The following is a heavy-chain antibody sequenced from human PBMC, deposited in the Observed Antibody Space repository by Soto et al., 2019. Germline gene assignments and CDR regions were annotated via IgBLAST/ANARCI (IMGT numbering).Heavy chain of an antibody. D-gene: IGHD3-10*01. CDR2: ISSSGSSI. J-gene: IGHJ6*04. V-gene: IGHV3-11*01. Sequence: QVQLVESGGGLVKPGGSLRLSCAASGLTFSDCYMNWIRQAPEKGLEWVSYISSSGSSINYAGSVKVRFTMSRDNAKHALYLQMNSLRAEAMAMYYCARVRFGEWGYAMDVWGEGTTVTVSS. CDR3: ARVRFGEWGYAMDV. CDR1: GLTFSDCY.